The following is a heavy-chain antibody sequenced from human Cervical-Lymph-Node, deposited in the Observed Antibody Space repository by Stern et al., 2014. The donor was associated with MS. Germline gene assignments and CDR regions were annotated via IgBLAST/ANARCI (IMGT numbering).Heavy chain of an antibody. J-gene: IGHJ5*02. CDR3: ARVRFFDGFDP. Sequence: QLVQSGAEVKKPGASVKASCKASGYTFSTYYIHWVRQAPGQGLEWMGIIKPSGAITTYAQKFQGIVTMTRDTSTSTVYMELSSLRSEDTAVYYCARVRFFDGFDPWGQGTLVTVSS. V-gene: IGHV1-46*01. D-gene: IGHD3-9*01. CDR2: IKPSGAIT. CDR1: GYTFSTYY.